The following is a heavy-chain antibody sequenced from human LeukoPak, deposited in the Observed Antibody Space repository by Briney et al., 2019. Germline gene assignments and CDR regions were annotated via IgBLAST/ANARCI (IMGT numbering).Heavy chain of an antibody. V-gene: IGHV4-34*01. CDR3: GGHDYGDSDY. Sequence: GSLRLSCAASGFPFSNYWMHWVRQPPGKGLEWIGEINHSGSTNYNPSLKSRVTISVDTSKNQFSLKLGSVTAADTAVYYCGGHDYGDSDYWGQGTLVTVSS. CDR1: GFPFSNYW. CDR2: INHSGST. D-gene: IGHD4-17*01. J-gene: IGHJ4*02.